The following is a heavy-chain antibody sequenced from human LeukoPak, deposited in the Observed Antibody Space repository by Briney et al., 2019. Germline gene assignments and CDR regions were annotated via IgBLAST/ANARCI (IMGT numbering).Heavy chain of an antibody. V-gene: IGHV1-18*01. D-gene: IGHD2-2*01. CDR2: ISGSTGST. CDR3: ARVCRDCSRISIYWADWFDP. CDR1: GYTFSSYG. Sequence: ASVKVSCKASGYTFSSYGISWVRQAPGQGPEWMGWISGSTGSTHYAQTLQGRVTMTTDTSTGTAYMELRSLRSDDTAVYYCARVCRDCSRISIYWADWFDPWDQGTLVIVSS. J-gene: IGHJ5*02.